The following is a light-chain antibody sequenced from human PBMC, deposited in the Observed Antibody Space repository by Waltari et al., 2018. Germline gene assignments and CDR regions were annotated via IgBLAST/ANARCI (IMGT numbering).Light chain of an antibody. CDR2: GAS. V-gene: IGKV3-15*01. CDR1: QSVSAN. CDR3: QQYNNWPLT. Sequence: EIVMTQSPATLSVSPGERAPLSGRASQSVSANLAWYQHKPGQAPRLLIYGASTRATGFPARFSGSGSGTEFTVTISSRQSEDFAGYYCQQYNNWPLTFGGGTKVEIK. J-gene: IGKJ4*01.